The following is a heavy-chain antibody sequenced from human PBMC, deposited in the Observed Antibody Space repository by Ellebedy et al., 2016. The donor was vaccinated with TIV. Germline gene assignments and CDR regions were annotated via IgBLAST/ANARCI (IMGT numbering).Heavy chain of an antibody. CDR1: RYTFTGYY. CDR2: INPSGGST. Sequence: ASVKVSXKASRYTFTGYYMHWVRQAPGQGLEWMGIINPSGGSTSYAQKFQGRVTMTRDTSTSTVYMELSSLRSEDTAVYYCARGSYYAIDDYWGQGTLVTVSS. CDR3: ARGSYYAIDDY. J-gene: IGHJ4*02. V-gene: IGHV1-46*01. D-gene: IGHD1-26*01.